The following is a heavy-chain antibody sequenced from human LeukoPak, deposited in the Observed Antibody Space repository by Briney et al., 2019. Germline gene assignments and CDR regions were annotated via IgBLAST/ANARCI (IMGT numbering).Heavy chain of an antibody. Sequence: ASVKVSCKASGYTFTSYYMHWVRQAPGQGLEWMGIINPSGGSTSYAQKFQGRVTMTRDTSTSTVYMELSSLRSEDTAVYYCARGRYILTGYHRNWLDRWGQGTLVSVSS. J-gene: IGHJ5*02. V-gene: IGHV1-46*01. D-gene: IGHD3-9*01. CDR1: GYTFTSYY. CDR3: ARGRYILTGYHRNWLDR. CDR2: INPSGGST.